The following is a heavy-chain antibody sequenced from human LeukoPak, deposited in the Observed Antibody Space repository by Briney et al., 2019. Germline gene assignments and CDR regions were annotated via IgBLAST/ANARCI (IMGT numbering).Heavy chain of an antibody. J-gene: IGHJ3*02. CDR3: AKSLFTSATGTGRAFHI. CDR2: ISASGDVT. V-gene: IGHV3-23*01. Sequence: GGSLRLSCAASGFSFSAYPMGWVRQAPGKGLQWLSGISASGDVTFHADRVKGRFAISRDNSENTLYLQMTGLRAGDTAEYYCAKSLFTSATGTGRAFHIWGQGTMVTVSS. D-gene: IGHD1-1*01. CDR1: GFSFSAYP.